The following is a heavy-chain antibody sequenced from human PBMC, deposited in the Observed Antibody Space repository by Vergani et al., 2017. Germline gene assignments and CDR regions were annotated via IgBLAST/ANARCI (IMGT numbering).Heavy chain of an antibody. Sequence: EVQLLESGGGLVQPGGSLRLSCAASGFSFSSYAMSWVRQAPGQGLQWVSAVTDGGSTHYADSVKGRFTISRDNSKNTLFLQMNSLRAEDPAVYYCASLRLWFGEPNYFDYWGQGTLVTVSS. D-gene: IGHD3-10*01. V-gene: IGHV3-23*01. CDR1: GFSFSSYA. CDR2: VTDGGST. CDR3: ASLRLWFGEPNYFDY. J-gene: IGHJ4*02.